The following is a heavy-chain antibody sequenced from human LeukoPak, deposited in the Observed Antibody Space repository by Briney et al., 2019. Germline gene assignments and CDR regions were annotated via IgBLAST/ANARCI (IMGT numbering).Heavy chain of an antibody. CDR3: ARAVGSSWLKPGYFDY. V-gene: IGHV3-11*04. CDR1: GFTFSDYY. CDR2: ISSSGSTI. D-gene: IGHD6-13*01. J-gene: IGHJ4*02. Sequence: AGGSLRLSCAASGFTFSDYYMSWIRQAPGKGLEWVSYISSSGSTIYYADSVKGRFTISRDNAKNSLYLQMNSLRAEDTAVYYCARAVGSSWLKPGYFDYWGQGTLVTVSS.